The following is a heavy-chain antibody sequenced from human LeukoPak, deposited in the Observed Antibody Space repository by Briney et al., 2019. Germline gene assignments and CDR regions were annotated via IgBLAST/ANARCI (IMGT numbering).Heavy chain of an antibody. J-gene: IGHJ4*02. V-gene: IGHV3-23*01. CDR3: AKDVYTSGLVDY. D-gene: IGHD6-19*01. CDR1: GFTFSSYA. CDR2: ISGSGGST. Sequence: GGSLRLSCAASGFTFSSYAMSWVRQAPGKGLEWVSRISGSGGSTYYADSVKGRFTISRDNSKNTLYLQMNRLRAADTAVYYCAKDVYTSGLVDYWGQGTLVTVSS.